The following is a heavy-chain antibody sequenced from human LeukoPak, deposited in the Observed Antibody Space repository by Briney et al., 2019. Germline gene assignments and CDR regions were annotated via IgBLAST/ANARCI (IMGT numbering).Heavy chain of an antibody. J-gene: IGHJ4*02. Sequence: GGSLRLSCAASGFTFGSYGIHWVRQAPGKGLEWVAFIRNDGSTKYYTDSVKGRFTISRDNSRVTLYLQMNSLRAEDTAVYYCAKDQPDVGTTAWFFDYWGQGTLVTVSS. V-gene: IGHV3-30*02. D-gene: IGHD1-26*01. CDR1: GFTFGSYG. CDR2: IRNDGSTK. CDR3: AKDQPDVGTTAWFFDY.